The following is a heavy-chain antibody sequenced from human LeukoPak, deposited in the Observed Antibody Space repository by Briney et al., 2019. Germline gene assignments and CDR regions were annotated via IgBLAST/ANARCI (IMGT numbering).Heavy chain of an antibody. D-gene: IGHD3/OR15-3a*01. V-gene: IGHV4-59*01. Sequence: SETVSLTCTVSGGSMSGYYWSWIRQPPGKGLEWIGYISYSGTTNYNPSLKTRVIISVDTSKNQFSLNMDSVTAADTAVYYCARDQDGKIFGLSRGWFDPWGQGTLVT. CDR1: GGSMSGYY. CDR2: ISYSGTT. J-gene: IGHJ5*02. CDR3: ARDQDGKIFGLSRGWFDP.